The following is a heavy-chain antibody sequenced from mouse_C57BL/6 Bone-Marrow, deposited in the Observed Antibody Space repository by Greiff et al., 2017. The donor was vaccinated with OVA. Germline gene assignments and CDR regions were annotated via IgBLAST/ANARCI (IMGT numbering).Heavy chain of an antibody. D-gene: IGHD2-12*01. CDR2: IDPSDSYT. V-gene: IGHV1-59*01. CDR1: GYTFTCYW. Sequence: QVQLQQPGAELVRPGTSVKLSCKASGYTFTCYWMHWVKQRPGQGLEWIGVIDPSDSYTTYNQKFKGKATLTVDTSSSPAYMQLSSLTSEDSAVYYCARALRRGDYWGQGTTLTVSS. CDR3: ARALRRGDY. J-gene: IGHJ2*01.